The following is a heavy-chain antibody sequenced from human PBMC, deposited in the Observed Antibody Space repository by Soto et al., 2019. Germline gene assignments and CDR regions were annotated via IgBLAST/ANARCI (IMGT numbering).Heavy chain of an antibody. V-gene: IGHV3-30-3*01. CDR2: ISYDGSNK. J-gene: IGHJ4*02. D-gene: IGHD2-15*01. CDR1: GFTFSSYA. CDR3: ARAQQRYCSGGSCYSFGDY. Sequence: QVQLMESGGGVVQPGRSLRLSCAASGFTFSSYAMHWVRQAPGKGLEWVAVISYDGSNKYYADSVKGRFTISRDNSKNTLYLQMTSLRAEDTAVYYCARAQQRYCSGGSCYSFGDYWGQGTLVTVSS.